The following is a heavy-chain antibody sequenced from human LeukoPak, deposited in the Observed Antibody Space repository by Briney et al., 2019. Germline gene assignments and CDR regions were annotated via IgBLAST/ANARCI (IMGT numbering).Heavy chain of an antibody. CDR1: GFTVSSNY. V-gene: IGHV3-66*01. CDR3: ARDALYGYSSSWSDY. D-gene: IGHD6-13*01. Sequence: GGSLRLSCAASGFTVSSNYMSWVRQAPGKGLEWVSVIYSGGSTYYADSVKGRFTIPRDNSKNTLYLQMNSLRAEDTAVYYCARDALYGYSSSWSDYWGQGTLVTVSS. CDR2: IYSGGST. J-gene: IGHJ4*02.